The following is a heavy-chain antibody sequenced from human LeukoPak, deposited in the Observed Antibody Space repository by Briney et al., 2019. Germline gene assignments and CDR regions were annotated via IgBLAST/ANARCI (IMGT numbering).Heavy chain of an antibody. D-gene: IGHD6-19*01. CDR1: GGSISSYY. CDR2: IYTSGST. V-gene: IGHV4-4*07. J-gene: IGHJ4*02. CDR3: ARGVHAVAGPDY. Sequence: PSETLFLTCTVSGGSISSYYWSWLRQPAGKGLEWIGRIYTSGSTNYNPSLKSRATISVDTSKNQFSLKLSSVTAADTAVYYCARGVHAVAGPDYWGQGTLVTVSS.